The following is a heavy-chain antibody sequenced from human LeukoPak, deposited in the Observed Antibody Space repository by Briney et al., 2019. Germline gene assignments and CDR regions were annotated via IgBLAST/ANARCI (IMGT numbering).Heavy chain of an antibody. CDR1: GGSVSSGSYY. D-gene: IGHD1-26*01. Sequence: PSETLSLTCTVSGGSVSSGSYYWSWIRQPPGKGLEWIGYIYHSGSTYYNPSLKSRVTISVDTSKNQFSLKLSSVTAADTAVYYCARGGVVGANDYWGQGTLVTVSS. J-gene: IGHJ4*02. CDR3: ARGGVVGANDY. V-gene: IGHV4-30-2*05. CDR2: IYHSGST.